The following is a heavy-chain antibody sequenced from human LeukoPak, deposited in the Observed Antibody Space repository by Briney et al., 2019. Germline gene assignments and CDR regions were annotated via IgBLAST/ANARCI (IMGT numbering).Heavy chain of an antibody. J-gene: IGHJ4*02. Sequence: SETLSLTCTVSGGSLSSYYWSWIRQPPGKGLEWIGYIYYSGSTNYNPSLKSRVTISVVTSKNQFSLKLSSVTAADTAVYYCARAPITMVRGVIITYYFDYWGQGTLVTVSS. D-gene: IGHD3-10*01. CDR2: IYYSGST. CDR3: ARAPITMVRGVIITYYFDY. V-gene: IGHV4-59*08. CDR1: GGSLSSYY.